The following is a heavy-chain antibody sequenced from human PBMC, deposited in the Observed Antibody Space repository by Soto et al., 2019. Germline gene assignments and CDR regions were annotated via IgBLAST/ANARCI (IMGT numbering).Heavy chain of an antibody. CDR2: IYSGGST. J-gene: IGHJ4*02. V-gene: IGHV3-53*01. Sequence: EVQLVESGGGLIQPGGSLRLSCAASGFTVSSNYMSWVRQAPGKGLEWVSVIYSGGSTYYADSVKGRFTISRDNSKNTPYLQMNSLRAEETAVYYCASLNWNDEVFDYWGQGTLVTVSS. CDR3: ASLNWNDEVFDY. D-gene: IGHD1-1*01. CDR1: GFTVSSNY.